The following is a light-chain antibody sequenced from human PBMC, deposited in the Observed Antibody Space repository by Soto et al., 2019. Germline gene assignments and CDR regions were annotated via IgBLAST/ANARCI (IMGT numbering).Light chain of an antibody. CDR3: QQYGTPPWT. Sequence: EIVLTQSPGTLSLSPGERATLSCRASQSVSSSYLAWYQHKPGQAPRLLISGTSSRATGIPDRFSGSGAGTDFTLTISRLEPEDFAVYYCQQYGTPPWTFGQGTKVDIK. J-gene: IGKJ1*01. CDR2: GTS. V-gene: IGKV3-20*01. CDR1: QSVSSSY.